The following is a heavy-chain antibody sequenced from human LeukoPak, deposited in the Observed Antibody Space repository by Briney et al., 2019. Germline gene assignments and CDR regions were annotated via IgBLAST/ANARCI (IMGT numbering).Heavy chain of an antibody. CDR1: GFTFSNYF. V-gene: IGHV3-53*01. Sequence: GGSLRLSCAASGFTFSNYFMHWVRRAPGKGLEWVSVIYSGGDTYYADSVKGRFTISRDNSKNTLYLQKNSLRAEDTAVYYCARNNGGREVVGDWFDPWGQGTLVTVSS. CDR3: ARNNGGREVVGDWFDP. CDR2: IYSGGDT. J-gene: IGHJ5*02. D-gene: IGHD1-26*01.